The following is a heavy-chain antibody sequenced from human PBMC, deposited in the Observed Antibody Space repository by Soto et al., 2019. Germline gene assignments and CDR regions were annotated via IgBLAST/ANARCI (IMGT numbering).Heavy chain of an antibody. CDR1: GFSFGSYA. J-gene: IGHJ5*02. D-gene: IGHD6-13*01. V-gene: IGHV3-23*01. Sequence: GGSLRLSCAASGFSFGSYALSWVRQAPGKGLEWVSTISGSDGKTFYADSVKGRFSISRDTSQSTLYLQMNSLTAADTAMYYCAGNRGLSAAGTQGWFDPWGQGTLVTVSS. CDR2: ISGSDGKT. CDR3: AGNRGLSAAGTQGWFDP.